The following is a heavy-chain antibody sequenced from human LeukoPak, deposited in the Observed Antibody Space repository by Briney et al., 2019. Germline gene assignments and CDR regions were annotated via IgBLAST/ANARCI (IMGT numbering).Heavy chain of an antibody. CDR2: IYYSGST. CDR3: ARASGRRWRGSNYDSSGYYFDY. V-gene: IGHV4-30-4*08. D-gene: IGHD3-22*01. CDR1: GGSISSSSYY. J-gene: IGHJ4*02. Sequence: PSETLSLTCTVSGGSISSSSYYWGWIRQPPGKGLEWIGYIYYSGSTYYNPSLKSRVTISVDTSKNQFSLKLSSVTAADTAVYYCARASGRRWRGSNYDSSGYYFDYWGQGTLVTVSS.